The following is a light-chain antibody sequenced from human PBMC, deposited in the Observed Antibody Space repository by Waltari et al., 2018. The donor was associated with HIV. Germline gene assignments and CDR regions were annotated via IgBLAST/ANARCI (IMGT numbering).Light chain of an antibody. CDR2: QDT. J-gene: IGLJ3*02. Sequence: SYELTQPPSVSVSPGPTARIPCSGYALPKHYASWYQQRPAQAPVLEIHQDTERPSGIPERFSGSSSGTTATLTIIGVQAQDEADYHCQSADSNASLWVFGGGTKLTVL. V-gene: IGLV3-25*03. CDR1: ALPKHY. CDR3: QSADSNASLWV.